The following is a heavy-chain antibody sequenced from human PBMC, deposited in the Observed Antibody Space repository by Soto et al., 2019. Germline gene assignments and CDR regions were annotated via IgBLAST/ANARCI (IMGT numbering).Heavy chain of an antibody. D-gene: IGHD6-6*01. CDR2: IYYSGST. J-gene: IGHJ4*02. Sequence: SETLSLTCTVSGGSISSGDYYWSWIRQPPGKGLEWIGYIYYSGSTYYNPSLKSRVTISVDTSKNQFSLKLSSVTAADTAVYYCARETAPTTTYSSSPGLVCDYWGQGTLVTVSS. CDR3: ARETAPTTTYSSSPGLVCDY. CDR1: GGSISSGDYY. V-gene: IGHV4-30-4*01.